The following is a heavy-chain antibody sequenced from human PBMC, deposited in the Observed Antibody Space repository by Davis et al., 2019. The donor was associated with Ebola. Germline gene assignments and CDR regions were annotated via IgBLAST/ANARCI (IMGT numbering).Heavy chain of an antibody. CDR3: ARDRGGKLAPQGDFDY. Sequence: SVKVSCKASGGTFSSYAISWVRQAPGQGLEWMGGIIPIFDTANYAQKFQGRVTITADESTSTAYMELSSLRSEDTAVYYCARDRGGKLAPQGDFDYWGQGTLVTVSS. J-gene: IGHJ4*02. CDR1: GGTFSSYA. D-gene: IGHD3-10*01. V-gene: IGHV1-69*13. CDR2: IIPIFDTA.